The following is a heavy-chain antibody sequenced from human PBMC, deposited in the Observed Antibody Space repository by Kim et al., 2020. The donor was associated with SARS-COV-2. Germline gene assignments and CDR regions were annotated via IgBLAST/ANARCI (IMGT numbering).Heavy chain of an antibody. D-gene: IGHD6-13*01. V-gene: IGHV3-9*01. Sequence: ADSVKGRFTIARDNAKNSLYLQMNSLRAEDTALYYCAKEPSIAAAGPLDYWGQGTLVTVSS. J-gene: IGHJ4*02. CDR3: AKEPSIAAAGPLDY.